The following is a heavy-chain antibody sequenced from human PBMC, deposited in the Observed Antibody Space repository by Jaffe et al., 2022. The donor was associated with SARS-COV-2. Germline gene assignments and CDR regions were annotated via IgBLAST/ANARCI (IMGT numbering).Heavy chain of an antibody. Sequence: QVQLVQSGAEVKKPGASVKVSCKASGYTFTSYYMHWVRQAPGQGLEWMGIINPSGGSTSYAQKLQGRVTMTRDTSTSTVYMELSSLRSEDTAVYYCARDPVYSGSYYYFDYWGQGTLVTVSS. CDR1: GYTFTSYY. CDR2: INPSGGST. J-gene: IGHJ4*02. D-gene: IGHD1-26*01. V-gene: IGHV1-46*04. CDR3: ARDPVYSGSYYYFDY.